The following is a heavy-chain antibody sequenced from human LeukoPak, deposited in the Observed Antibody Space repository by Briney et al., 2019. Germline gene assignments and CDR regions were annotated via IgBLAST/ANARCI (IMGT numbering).Heavy chain of an antibody. Sequence: GGSLRLSCAASGFTFSSYAMSWVRQAPGKGLEWVSAISGSGGSTYYADSVKGRFTISRDNSKNTLYLQMNSLRAEDTAVYYCAKAKPFETYYYDSSGYYYVYWGQGTLVTVSS. J-gene: IGHJ4*02. D-gene: IGHD3-22*01. CDR3: AKAKPFETYYYDSSGYYYVY. V-gene: IGHV3-23*01. CDR1: GFTFSSYA. CDR2: ISGSGGST.